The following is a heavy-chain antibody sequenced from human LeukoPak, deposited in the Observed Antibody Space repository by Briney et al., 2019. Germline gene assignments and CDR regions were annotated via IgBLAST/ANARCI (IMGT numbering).Heavy chain of an antibody. CDR1: GYTFTGYY. D-gene: IGHD1-26*01. V-gene: IGHV1-2*02. CDR2: INAKNGGR. CDR3: ASWDVPGFDY. J-gene: IGHJ4*02. Sequence: ASVKVSCKASGYTFTGYYMHWVRQAPGQGLEWMGWINAKNGGRSYAQKFQARVTMTTDTSTNTAYMELSSLRFDDTAVYYCASWDVPGFDYWGQGTLVTVSS.